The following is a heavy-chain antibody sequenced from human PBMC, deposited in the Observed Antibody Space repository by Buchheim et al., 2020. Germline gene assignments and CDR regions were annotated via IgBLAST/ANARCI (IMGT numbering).Heavy chain of an antibody. Sequence: EVQLVESGGGLVQPVGSLRLSCAASGFTFSSYSMNWVRQAPGKGLEWVSYISSSSSTIYYADSVKGRFTISRDNAKNPLYLQMNRLRAEDTDVYYCASDSGGQLGYYYGMDVWGQGT. J-gene: IGHJ6*02. CDR2: ISSSSSTI. V-gene: IGHV3-48*04. CDR3: ASDSGGQLGYYYGMDV. CDR1: GFTFSSYS. D-gene: IGHD2-8*02.